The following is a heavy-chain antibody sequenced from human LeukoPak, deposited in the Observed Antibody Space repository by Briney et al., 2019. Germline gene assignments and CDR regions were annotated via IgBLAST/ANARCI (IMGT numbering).Heavy chain of an antibody. J-gene: IGHJ5*02. CDR3: ARDLPHNTAYNWFDP. V-gene: IGHV4-34*01. CDR1: GGSFSGYY. CDR2: IYHSGST. Sequence: SETLSLTCAVYGGSFSGYYWSWIRQPPGKGLEWIGSIYHSGSTYYNPSLKSRVTMSVDTSKNQFSLKLSSVTAADTAVYYCARDLPHNTAYNWFDPWGQGTLVTASS. D-gene: IGHD4-17*01.